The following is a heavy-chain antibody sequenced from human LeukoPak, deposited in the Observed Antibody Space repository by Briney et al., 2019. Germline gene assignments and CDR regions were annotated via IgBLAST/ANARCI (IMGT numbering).Heavy chain of an antibody. CDR3: ARTLYDSSGWYWFDP. V-gene: IGHV1-2*02. Sequence: PWASVKVSCKASGYTFTSYDINWVRQATGQGLEWMGWINPNSGGTNYAQKFQGRVTMTRDTSISTAYMELSRLRSDDTAVYYCARTLYDSSGWYWFDPWGQGTLVTVSS. D-gene: IGHD6-19*01. J-gene: IGHJ5*02. CDR1: GYTFTSYD. CDR2: INPNSGGT.